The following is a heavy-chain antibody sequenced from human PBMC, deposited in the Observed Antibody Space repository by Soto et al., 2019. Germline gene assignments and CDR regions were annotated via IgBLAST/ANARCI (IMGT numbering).Heavy chain of an antibody. CDR2: IYPGDSDT. D-gene: IGHD1-1*01. Sequence: GESLKISCKGSGYSFTSYWIGWVRQMPGKGLGWMGIIYPGDSDTRDSPSFQGQVTISADKSISPAYLQWSSLKASDAAVYYCAVNNGIEGAFDIWGQGTMVTVSS. CDR1: GYSFTSYW. J-gene: IGHJ3*02. CDR3: AVNNGIEGAFDI. V-gene: IGHV5-51*01.